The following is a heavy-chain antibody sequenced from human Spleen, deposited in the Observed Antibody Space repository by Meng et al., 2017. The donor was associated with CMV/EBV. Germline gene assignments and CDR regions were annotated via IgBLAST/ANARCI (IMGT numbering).Heavy chain of an antibody. V-gene: IGHV3-30*02. CDR1: GFTFSSYG. D-gene: IGHD3-22*01. CDR2: IWYDGSNT. CDR3: ARDSADSNGYHWAYFAY. J-gene: IGHJ4*02. Sequence: GESLKISCAASGFTFSSYGMHWVRQAPGKGLEWVAFIWYDGSNTYYADSVKGRFTISRDTSKNTLYLQMNSLRADDTAVYYCARDSADSNGYHWAYFAYWGQGTVVTVS.